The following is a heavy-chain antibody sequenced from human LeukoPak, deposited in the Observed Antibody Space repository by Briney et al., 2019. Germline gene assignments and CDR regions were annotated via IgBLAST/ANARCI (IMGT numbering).Heavy chain of an antibody. Sequence: SVKVSCKASGGTFSSYAISWVRQAPGQGLACMGRIIPILGIANYAQKFQGRVTITADKSTSTAYMELSSLRSEDTAVYYCASGGNSHNDAFDIWGQGTMVTVSS. D-gene: IGHD4-23*01. CDR3: ASGGNSHNDAFDI. V-gene: IGHV1-69*04. CDR2: IIPILGIA. CDR1: GGTFSSYA. J-gene: IGHJ3*02.